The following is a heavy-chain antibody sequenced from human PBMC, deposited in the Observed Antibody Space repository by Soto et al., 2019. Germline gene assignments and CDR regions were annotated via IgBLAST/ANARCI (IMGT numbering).Heavy chain of an antibody. V-gene: IGHV1-69*12. CDR2: IIPIFGSA. D-gene: IGHD5-12*01. J-gene: IGHJ1*01. Sequence: QVQLVQSGAEVKKPGSSVKVSCKASGGTFSSYAISWVRQAPGQGLEWMGGIIPIFGSANYAQKFQGRVTITADESTSTAYMELSSLRSEDTAVYYCATLPERWLHNVRESFQHWGQGTLVTVSS. CDR1: GGTFSSYA. CDR3: ATLPERWLHNVRESFQH.